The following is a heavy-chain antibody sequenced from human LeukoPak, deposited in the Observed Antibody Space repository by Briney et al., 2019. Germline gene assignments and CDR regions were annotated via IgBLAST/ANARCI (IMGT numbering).Heavy chain of an antibody. Sequence: SETLSLTCTVSGGSISGGDYYWSWIRQPPWKGLEWIGYIYYSGSTYYNPSLKSRVTISVDTSKNQFSLKLSSVTAADTAVYYCASGLCSSTRCSDYWGQGTLVTVSS. CDR2: IYYSGST. D-gene: IGHD2-2*01. J-gene: IGHJ4*02. CDR3: ASGLCSSTRCSDY. CDR1: GGSISGGDYY. V-gene: IGHV4-30-4*08.